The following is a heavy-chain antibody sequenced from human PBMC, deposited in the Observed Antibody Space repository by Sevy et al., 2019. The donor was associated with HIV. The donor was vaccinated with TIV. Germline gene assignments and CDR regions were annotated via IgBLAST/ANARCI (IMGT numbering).Heavy chain of an antibody. CDR2: AKRKSDGGSI. CDR1: GFSFKNVW. V-gene: IGHV3-15*01. D-gene: IGHD1-26*01. Sequence: GGSLRLSCAGSGFSFKNVWMTWVRQTPGKGLEWVGDAKRKSDGGSIDYGSPVNGRFTISRDDSKDMLYLQMSSLKPEDTGVYYCATVLGAGAAGAFEIWGQSTMVTVSS. J-gene: IGHJ3*02. CDR3: ATVLGAGAAGAFEI.